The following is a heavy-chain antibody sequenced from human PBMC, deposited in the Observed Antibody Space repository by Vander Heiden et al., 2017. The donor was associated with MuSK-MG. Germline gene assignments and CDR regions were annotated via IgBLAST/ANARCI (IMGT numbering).Heavy chain of an antibody. CDR2: ISAYNGNT. V-gene: IGHV1-18*01. D-gene: IGHD3-10*01. Sequence: QVQLVQSGAEVKKPGASVKVSCQASGYTFTSYGVSWVRQAPGQGLEWMGWISAYNGNTNYAQKLQGRGTRTTDTSTAYMELRSLRSDDTAVYYCERDRGGYYYCSGPDDHYYYGMDVWGQGTTVTVSS. J-gene: IGHJ6*02. CDR3: ERDRGGYYYCSGPDDHYYYGMDV. CDR1: GYTFTSYG.